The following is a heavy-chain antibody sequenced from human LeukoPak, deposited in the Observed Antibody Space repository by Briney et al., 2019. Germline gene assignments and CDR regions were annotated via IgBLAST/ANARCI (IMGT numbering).Heavy chain of an antibody. CDR2: ISGGST. CDR1: GFTVSSNE. Sequence: TGGSLRLSCAASGFTVSSNEMSWVRQAPGKGLEWVSSISGGSTYYADSRKGRFTISRDNSKNTLHLQMNSLRAEDTAVYYCARDMTTVTKPFDYWGQGTLVTVSS. D-gene: IGHD4-11*01. J-gene: IGHJ4*02. CDR3: ARDMTTVTKPFDY. V-gene: IGHV3-38-3*01.